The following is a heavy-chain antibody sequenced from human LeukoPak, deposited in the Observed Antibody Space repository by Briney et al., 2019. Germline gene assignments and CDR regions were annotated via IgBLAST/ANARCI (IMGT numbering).Heavy chain of an antibody. CDR3: ARAPWSRSDFWSGYPYYFDY. CDR1: GGSIGSYY. D-gene: IGHD3-3*01. J-gene: IGHJ4*02. V-gene: IGHV4-59*01. Sequence: PSETLSLTCTVSGGSIGSYYWSWIRQPPGKGLEWIGYIYYSGSTNHNPSLKSRVTISVDTSKNQFSLKLSSVTAADTAVYYCARAPWSRSDFWSGYPYYFDYWGQGTLVTVSS. CDR2: IYYSGST.